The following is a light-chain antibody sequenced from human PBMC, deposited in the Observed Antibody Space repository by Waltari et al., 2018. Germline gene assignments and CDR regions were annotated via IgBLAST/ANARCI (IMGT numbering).Light chain of an antibody. CDR1: QSVSSY. V-gene: IGKV3-11*01. CDR3: QQRSNWPGT. CDR2: DAS. J-gene: IGKJ2*01. Sequence: ETVLTQSPATLSLSPGERATLSCRAGQSVSSYLAWYQQKPGQAPRLLIYDASNRATGIPARFSGSGSGTDFTLTISSLEPEDFAVYYCQQRSNWPGTFGQGTKLEIK.